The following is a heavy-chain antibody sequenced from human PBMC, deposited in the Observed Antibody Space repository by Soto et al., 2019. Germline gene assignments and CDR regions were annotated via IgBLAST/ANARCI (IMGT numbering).Heavy chain of an antibody. D-gene: IGHD6-13*01. V-gene: IGHV1-18*01. CDR2: ISAYSGST. CDR3: ARDFTKSSSWPYYYDY. CDR1: GYTFTTYG. Sequence: GASVKVSCKASGYTFTTYGISWVRQAPGQGLEWMGWISAYSGSTKFAQKLQGRVTMTTDTSTTTAYMELRSLTSDDTAVYYCARDFTKSSSWPYYYDYWGQGNLVTVSS. J-gene: IGHJ4*02.